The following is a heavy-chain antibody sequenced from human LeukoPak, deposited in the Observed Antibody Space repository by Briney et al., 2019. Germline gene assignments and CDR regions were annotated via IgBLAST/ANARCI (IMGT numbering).Heavy chain of an antibody. CDR3: ARSARVEPGTGYYFDS. J-gene: IGHJ4*02. D-gene: IGHD2-15*01. CDR2: ILTNGNT. CDR1: GGSLNGYF. Sequence: PSETLSLTCTVSGGSLNGYFWGWMRPPAGKGLEWIGRILTNGNTDNNPSLKSRVTMSMDTSRNQFSLKLRSVSAADTAVYYCARSARVEPGTGYYFDSWGRGTLVTVSS. V-gene: IGHV4-4*07.